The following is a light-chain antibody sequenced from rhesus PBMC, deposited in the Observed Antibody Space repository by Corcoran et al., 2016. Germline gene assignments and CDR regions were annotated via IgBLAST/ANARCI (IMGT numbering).Light chain of an antibody. Sequence: DIQMTQSPSSLSASVGDTVTITCRAMQDISSWLAWYPQKAGKAPKLLIYKAASLQSGVPSRFSGSGSGTDFTLTFSGLQSEDSATYYCQQYSSRPTFGGGTKVEIK. J-gene: IGKJ4*01. CDR3: QQYSSRPT. V-gene: IGKV1-22*01. CDR2: KAA. CDR1: QDISSW.